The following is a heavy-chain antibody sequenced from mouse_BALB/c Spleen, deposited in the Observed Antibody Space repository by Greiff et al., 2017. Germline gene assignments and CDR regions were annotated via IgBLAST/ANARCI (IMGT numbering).Heavy chain of an antibody. CDR1: GFTFSSFG. J-gene: IGHJ4*01. CDR2: ISSGSSTI. CDR3: ARTGGSRAMDY. Sequence: EVKVVESGGGLVQPGGSRKLSCAASGFTFSSFGMHWVRQAPEKGLEWVAYISSGSSTIYYADTVKGRFTISRDNPKNTLFLQMTSLRSEDTAMYYCARTGGSRAMDYWGQGTSVTVSS. D-gene: IGHD1-1*01. V-gene: IGHV5-17*02.